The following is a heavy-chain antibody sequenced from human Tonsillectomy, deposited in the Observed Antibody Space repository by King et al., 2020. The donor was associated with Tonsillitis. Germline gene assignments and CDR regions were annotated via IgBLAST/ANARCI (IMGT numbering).Heavy chain of an antibody. D-gene: IGHD4-17*01. CDR3: VRFAAPEYGDYGDY. CDR1: GFTFRGSA. V-gene: IGHV3-73*02. Sequence: VQLVESGGGLVQPGGSLKLSCAASGFTFRGSAMHWVRQASGKGLEWVGRIRSKPNNYATAYAASVKGRFTMSRDDSKNTAYLQMNRLKTEDTAVYYCVRFAAPEYGDYGDYRGQGTLVTVSS. CDR2: IRSKPNNYAT. J-gene: IGHJ4*02.